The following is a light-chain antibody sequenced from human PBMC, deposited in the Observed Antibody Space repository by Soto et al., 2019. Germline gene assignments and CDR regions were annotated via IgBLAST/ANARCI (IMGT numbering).Light chain of an antibody. CDR3: QQGYSMPWT. CDR2: AAS. J-gene: IGKJ1*01. Sequence: DIQMTQSPSSLSASVGDRVTITCRASQSISNYLNWYQQKPGKAPTLLLYAASSLQSGVPSRFRGSGSGTDFTLIISALQPEDFATYDGQQGYSMPWTFGQGTKVEV. V-gene: IGKV1-39*01. CDR1: QSISNY.